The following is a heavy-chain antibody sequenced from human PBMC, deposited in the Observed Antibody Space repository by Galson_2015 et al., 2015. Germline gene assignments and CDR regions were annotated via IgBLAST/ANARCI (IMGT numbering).Heavy chain of an antibody. J-gene: IGHJ6*02. CDR2: IIPIFGTA. D-gene: IGHD3-10*01. CDR3: ARDSRDYYGSGSYGPYYYYGMDV. Sequence: SVKVSCKASGGTFSSYAISWVRQAPGQGLEWMGGIIPIFGTANYAQKFQGRVTITADESTSTAYMELSSLISEDTAVYYCARDSRDYYGSGSYGPYYYYGMDVWGQGTTVTVSS. V-gene: IGHV1-69*13. CDR1: GGTFSSYA.